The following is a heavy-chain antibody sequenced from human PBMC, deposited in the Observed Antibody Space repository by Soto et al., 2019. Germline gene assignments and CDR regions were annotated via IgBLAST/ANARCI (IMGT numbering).Heavy chain of an antibody. J-gene: IGHJ4*02. CDR2: FNPTSGST. CDR1: GYTFINYY. CDR3: AKGGSGWSKSDY. V-gene: IGHV1-46*01. D-gene: IGHD6-19*01. Sequence: ASVTVSCKASGYTFINYYIHWVRQAPGQGLEWMGIFNPTSGSTNYAQKFQGRVTLTMDTSTRTVYMELSSLRFDDTAVYYCAKGGSGWSKSDYWGQGTLVTVSS.